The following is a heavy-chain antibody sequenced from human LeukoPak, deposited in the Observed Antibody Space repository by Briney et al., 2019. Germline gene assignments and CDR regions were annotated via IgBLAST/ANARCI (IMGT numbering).Heavy chain of an antibody. Sequence: PGRSLRLSCAASGFTFSSYGMHWVRQAPGEGLEWVAVIWYDGSNKYYADSVKGRFTISRDNSKNTLYLQMNSLRAEDTAVYYCAKDLSRWELLHLFDYWGQGTLVTVSS. CDR3: AKDLSRWELLHLFDY. CDR2: IWYDGSNK. J-gene: IGHJ4*02. CDR1: GFTFSSYG. D-gene: IGHD1-26*01. V-gene: IGHV3-33*06.